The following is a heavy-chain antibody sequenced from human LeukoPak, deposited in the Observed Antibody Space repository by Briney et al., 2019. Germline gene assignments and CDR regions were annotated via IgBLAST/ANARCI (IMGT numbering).Heavy chain of an antibody. CDR1: GFTFSSYA. D-gene: IGHD5-24*01. CDR2: ISGSGGST. Sequence: GGSLRLSCAASGFTFSSYAMSWVRQAPGKGLEWVSAISGSGGSTYYADSVKGRFTISRDNSKNTLYLQMNSLRAEDTAVYYCAKQPMATIIRSEYYFDYWGQGTLVTVSS. J-gene: IGHJ4*02. CDR3: AKQPMATIIRSEYYFDY. V-gene: IGHV3-23*01.